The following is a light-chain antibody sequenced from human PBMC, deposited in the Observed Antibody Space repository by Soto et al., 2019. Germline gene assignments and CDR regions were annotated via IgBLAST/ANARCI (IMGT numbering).Light chain of an antibody. CDR2: AAS. CDR1: QSVSSR. V-gene: IGKV3-20*01. J-gene: IGKJ2*01. Sequence: TVLTQSPGTLSLSPGERATLPCRASQSVSSRLAWYQQKPGQAPRLLIYAASSRATGIPDRFSGSGSGTDFTLTISRLEPEDFAVYYCQQYVNSLYTFGQGTKVDVK. CDR3: QQYVNSLYT.